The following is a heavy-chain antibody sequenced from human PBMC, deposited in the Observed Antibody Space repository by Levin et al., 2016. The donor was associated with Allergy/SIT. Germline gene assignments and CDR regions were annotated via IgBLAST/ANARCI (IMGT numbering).Heavy chain of an antibody. J-gene: IGHJ4*02. CDR3: AKGGWSGPGY. D-gene: IGHD3-3*01. CDR2: ISGSGGST. Sequence: VRQAPGKGLEWVSAISGSGGSTYYADSVKGRFTISRDNSKNTLYLQMNSLRAEDTAVYYCAKGGWSGPGYWGQGTLVTVSS. V-gene: IGHV3-23*01.